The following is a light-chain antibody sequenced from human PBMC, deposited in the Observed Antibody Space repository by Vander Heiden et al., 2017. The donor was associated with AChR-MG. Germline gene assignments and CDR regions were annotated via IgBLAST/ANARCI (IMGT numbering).Light chain of an antibody. Sequence: SYELTQPPSASVSPGQTARTTCSGDALPKQYAYWYQQKPGQAPVLVIDKDSDRPSGIPERFSGASSGTTVALTISGVQAEDEADYYCQSADSSGTYGVVFGGGTKLTVL. J-gene: IGLJ2*01. V-gene: IGLV3-25*03. CDR2: KDS. CDR1: ALPKQY. CDR3: QSADSSGTYGVV.